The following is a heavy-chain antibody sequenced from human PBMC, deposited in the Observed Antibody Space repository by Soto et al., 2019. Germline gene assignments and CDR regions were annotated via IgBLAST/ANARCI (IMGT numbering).Heavy chain of an antibody. CDR2: INHSGST. CDR1: GGSFSGYY. D-gene: IGHD3-3*01. V-gene: IGHV4-34*01. J-gene: IGHJ6*02. CDR3: ARGMTIFGVVLADYYGMDV. Sequence: SETLSLTCAVYGGSFSGYYWSWIRQPPGKGLEWIGEINHSGSTNYNPSLKSRVTISVDTSKNQFSLKLSSVTAADTAVYYCARGMTIFGVVLADYYGMDVWGQGTTVTVS.